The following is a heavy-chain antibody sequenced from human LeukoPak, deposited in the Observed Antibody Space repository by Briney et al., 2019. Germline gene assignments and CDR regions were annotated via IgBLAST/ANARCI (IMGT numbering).Heavy chain of an antibody. CDR1: GGSISSSSYY. J-gene: IGHJ5*02. CDR2: IYYSGST. V-gene: IGHV4-39*01. D-gene: IGHD3-16*01. CDR3: ARLLSYNWFDP. Sequence: SETLSLTCTASGGSISSSSYYWGWIRQPPGKGLEWIGNIYYSGSTYYNPSLKSRVTISVDTSKNQFSLKLSSVIAADTAIYYCARLLSYNWFDPWGQGTLVTVSS.